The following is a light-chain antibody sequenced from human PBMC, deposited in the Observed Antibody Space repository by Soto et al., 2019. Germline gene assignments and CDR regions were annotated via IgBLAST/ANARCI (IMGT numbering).Light chain of an antibody. CDR1: QNVKTR. CDR2: DAF. Sequence: EKVMTQSPATLSVSPGERATLSCRASQNVKTRLAWYQQKPGQAPRLLIYDAFTRATGIPARFSGSASGTEFTLTISSLQSEDFAVYYCQQYDEWPLTFGGGTKVESK. J-gene: IGKJ4*01. V-gene: IGKV3-15*01. CDR3: QQYDEWPLT.